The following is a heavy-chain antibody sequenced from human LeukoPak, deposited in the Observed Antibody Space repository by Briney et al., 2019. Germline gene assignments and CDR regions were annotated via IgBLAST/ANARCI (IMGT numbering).Heavy chain of an antibody. J-gene: IGHJ4*02. Sequence: GASVKVSCKAAGYTFTSYAMNWVRQGPGQGLEWMGWINTNTGNPTYAQGFTGRFVFSLETSVSTAYLQISSLKAEDTAVYYCASLYSSSWVDYWGQGTLVTVSS. D-gene: IGHD6-13*01. CDR2: INTNTGNP. CDR1: GYTFTSYA. V-gene: IGHV7-4-1*02. CDR3: ASLYSSSWVDY.